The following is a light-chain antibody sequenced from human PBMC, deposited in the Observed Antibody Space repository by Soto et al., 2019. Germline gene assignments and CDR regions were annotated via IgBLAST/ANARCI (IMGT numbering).Light chain of an antibody. Sequence: QSALTQPASVSGSPGQSIAISCTGTSSDVGGYNYVSWYQQHPGKAPKLMLYDVSNRPSGVSSRFSGSKSGNTASLTISGLQAEDEADYYCNSYTSSSTYVFGNGTKLTVL. J-gene: IGLJ1*01. CDR1: SSDVGGYNY. CDR3: NSYTSSSTYV. CDR2: DVS. V-gene: IGLV2-14*01.